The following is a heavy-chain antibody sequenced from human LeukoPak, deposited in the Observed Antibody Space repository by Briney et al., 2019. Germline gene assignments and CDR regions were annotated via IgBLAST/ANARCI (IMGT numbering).Heavy chain of an antibody. V-gene: IGHV4-59*08. CDR1: GGSINSYY. CDR3: ARGHSSSSFDP. Sequence: PSETLSLTCTVSGGSINSYYWSWIRQPPGKGLEWIGYIYYSGSTNYNPSLKSRVTISVDTSKNQFSLKLSSVTAADTAVYYCARGHSSSSFDPWGQGTLVTVSS. CDR2: IYYSGST. J-gene: IGHJ5*02. D-gene: IGHD6-13*01.